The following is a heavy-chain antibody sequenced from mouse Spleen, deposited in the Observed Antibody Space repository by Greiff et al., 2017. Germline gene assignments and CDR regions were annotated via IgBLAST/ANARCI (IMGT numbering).Heavy chain of an antibody. J-gene: IGHJ1*03. CDR2: ISYDGSN. V-gene: IGHV3-6*01. D-gene: IGHD1-1*01. CDR1: GYSITSGYY. CDR3: ARAPWITTVVARYFDV. Sequence: EVQLQESGPGLVKPSQSLSLTCSVTGYSITSGYYWNWIRQFPGNKLEWMGYISYDGSNNYNPSLKHRISITRDTTKNQFFLKLNSVTTEDTATYYCARAPWITTVVARYFDVWGTGTTVTVSS.